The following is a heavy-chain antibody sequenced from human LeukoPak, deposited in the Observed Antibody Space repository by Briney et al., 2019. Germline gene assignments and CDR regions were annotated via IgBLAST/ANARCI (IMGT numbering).Heavy chain of an antibody. CDR2: ISGSGGST. J-gene: IGHJ6*02. V-gene: IGHV3-23*01. CDR3: AKGQEGIAAAGTRAYYYDGMDV. Sequence: GGSLRLSCAASGFTFSRYAMSWVRQAPGKGLEWVSAISGSGGSTYYADSVKGRFTISRDNSKNTLYLQMNSLRAEDTAVYYCAKGQEGIAAAGTRAYYYDGMDVWGQGTTVTVSS. CDR1: GFTFSRYA. D-gene: IGHD6-13*01.